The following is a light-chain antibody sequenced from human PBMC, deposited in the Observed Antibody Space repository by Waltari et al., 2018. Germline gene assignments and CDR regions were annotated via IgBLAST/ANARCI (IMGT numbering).Light chain of an antibody. CDR3: ATWDESLNGVV. J-gene: IGLJ3*02. Sequence: QSVLTQPPSASGNPGQPVTISCSGGNSTIGSNPADWYQQFPGTAPKLLIYGRTRRPSGVPDRFSGSKSGTSASLAISGLRSEDEADYYCATWDESLNGVVIGGGTKLSVL. CDR2: GRT. CDR1: NSTIGSNP. V-gene: IGLV1-47*01.